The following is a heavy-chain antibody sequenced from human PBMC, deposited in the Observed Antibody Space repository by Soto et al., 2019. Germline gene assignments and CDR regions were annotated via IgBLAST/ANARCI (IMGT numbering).Heavy chain of an antibody. Sequence: SETLSLTCTVSGGSISTSNWWTWVRQPPGKGLEWLGERFHSGSTTYNPSLKSRVTISLDKSTNQFSLKLNSVTAADTAIYYCGRISGYTKYCKYWGQGVMGTVGS. D-gene: IGHD2-15*01. CDR2: RFHSGST. CDR3: GRISGYTKYCKY. CDR1: GGSISTSNW. V-gene: IGHV4-4*02. J-gene: IGHJ4*02.